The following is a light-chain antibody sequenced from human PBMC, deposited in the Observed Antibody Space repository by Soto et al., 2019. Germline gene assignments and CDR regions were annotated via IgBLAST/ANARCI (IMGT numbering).Light chain of an antibody. V-gene: IGKV3-20*01. J-gene: IGKJ5*01. CDR1: QSVSSSY. CDR2: AAS. CDR3: QQYTGPPTT. Sequence: EILLTQSPATLSLSPGEGATLPSRASQSVSSSYLVWHQQKPGQAPRLLIYAASRRATGIPDRFSGSWSGTDFTLTITRLEPEDAAVYFCQQYTGPPTTLGQGTRLEIK.